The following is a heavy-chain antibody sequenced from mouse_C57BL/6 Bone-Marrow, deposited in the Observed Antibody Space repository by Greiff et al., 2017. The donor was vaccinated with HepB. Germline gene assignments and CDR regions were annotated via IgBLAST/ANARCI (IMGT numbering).Heavy chain of an antibody. D-gene: IGHD2-1*01. CDR1: GFTFSSYG. CDR3: ARRVRVFFDY. Sequence: LVESGGDLVKPGGSLKLSCAASGFTFSSYGMSWVRQTPDKRLEWVATISSGGSYTYYPDSVKGRFTISRDNAKNTLYLQMSSLKSEDTAMYYCARRVRVFFDYWGQGTTLTVSS. J-gene: IGHJ2*01. V-gene: IGHV5-6*02. CDR2: ISSGGSYT.